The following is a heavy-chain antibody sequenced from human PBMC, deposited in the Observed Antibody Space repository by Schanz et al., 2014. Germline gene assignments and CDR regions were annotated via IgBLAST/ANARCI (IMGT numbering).Heavy chain of an antibody. Sequence: EGQLAESGGGLVQPGGSLRLSCAVSGFTVSSNHMRWVRQAPGKGLEWVSVIYSGIGAYYADSVKDRFTVSRDNSKNTVYLQMNRLRAEDTAVYYCARVHHYDPSGWGYFDYWGQGALVTVSS. J-gene: IGHJ4*02. D-gene: IGHD3-22*01. CDR1: GFTVSSNH. CDR3: ARVHHYDPSGWGYFDY. CDR2: IYSGIGA. V-gene: IGHV3-66*01.